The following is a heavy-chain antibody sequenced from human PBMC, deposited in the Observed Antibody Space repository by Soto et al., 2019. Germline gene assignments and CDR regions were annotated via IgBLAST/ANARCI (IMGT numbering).Heavy chain of an antibody. Sequence: LSLTCTVSGGSMSGYSWSWIRQPPGRGLEWIGHISNSGTANYSPSLKSRLTMSVDTSKNQISLKVTSVTAADTAVYYCASSGAGSGEYWGDGILVIVSA. D-gene: IGHD3-10*01. CDR2: ISNSGTA. V-gene: IGHV4-59*01. CDR1: GGSMSGYS. CDR3: ASSGAGSGEY. J-gene: IGHJ4*01.